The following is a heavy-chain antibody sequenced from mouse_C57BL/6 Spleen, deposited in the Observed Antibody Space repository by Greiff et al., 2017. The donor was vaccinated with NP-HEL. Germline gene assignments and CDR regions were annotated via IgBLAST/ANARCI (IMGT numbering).Heavy chain of an antibody. D-gene: IGHD2-4*01. Sequence: EVQLQESGPGLVKPSQSLSLTCSVTGYSITSGYYWNWIRQFPGNKLEWMGYISYDGSNNYNPSLKNRISITRDTSKNQFFLKLNSVTTEDTATYYCASYDYFYAMDYWGQGTSVTVSS. V-gene: IGHV3-6*01. J-gene: IGHJ4*01. CDR2: ISYDGSN. CDR1: GYSITSGYY. CDR3: ASYDYFYAMDY.